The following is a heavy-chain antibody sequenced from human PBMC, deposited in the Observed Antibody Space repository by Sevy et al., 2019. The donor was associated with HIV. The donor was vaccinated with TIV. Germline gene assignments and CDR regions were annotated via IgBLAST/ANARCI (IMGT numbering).Heavy chain of an antibody. D-gene: IGHD3-10*01. CDR2: IKQDGSDK. CDR1: GFSFSWYR. CDR3: ASKGGSWSNDAFDT. J-gene: IGHJ3*02. Sequence: GGYLRLSCAASGFSFSWYRMSWVRQTPEKGLEWVANIKQDGSDKKYVDSVKGRFIISRDNAKKSLYLQMNSLTVEDTAVYYCASKGGSWSNDAFDTWGQGTLVTVSS. V-gene: IGHV3-7*01.